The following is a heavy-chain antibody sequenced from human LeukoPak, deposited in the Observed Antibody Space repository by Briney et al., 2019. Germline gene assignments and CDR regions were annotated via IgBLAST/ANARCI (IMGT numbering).Heavy chain of an antibody. Sequence: GGSLRLSCAASGFTVSSNYMSWVRQAPGKGVEWVSSISSNNNIYYADSVKGRFTISRDNAKNSLSLQMNSLRGEDTAVYYCGREDCNNVRCYGASDAWGQGTLVTVSS. D-gene: IGHD2-2*01. CDR3: GREDCNNVRCYGASDA. V-gene: IGHV3-69-1*01. J-gene: IGHJ5*02. CDR1: GFTVSSNY. CDR2: ISSNNNI.